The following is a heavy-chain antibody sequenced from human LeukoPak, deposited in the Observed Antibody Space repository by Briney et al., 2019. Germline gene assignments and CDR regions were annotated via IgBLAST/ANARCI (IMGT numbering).Heavy chain of an antibody. J-gene: IGHJ6*03. CDR2: ISHSGGA. CDR1: GGSISSYN. D-gene: IGHD1-26*01. V-gene: IGHV4-34*01. CDR3: ARLTWDLPPGGLYYNYYIDV. Sequence: PSETLSLTCTVSGGSISSYNWTWVRQPPGKGLEWIGEISHSGGANYSPSLKSRVTISLDTSKKQFSLRLTSVTAADTAVYYCARLTWDLPPGGLYYNYYIDVWDKGATVTVSS.